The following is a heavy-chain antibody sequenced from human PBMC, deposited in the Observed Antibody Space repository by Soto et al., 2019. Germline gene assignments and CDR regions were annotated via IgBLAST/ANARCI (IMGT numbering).Heavy chain of an antibody. D-gene: IGHD3-16*02. CDR1: GGSISSYY. J-gene: IGHJ5*02. Sequence: SETLSLTCTVSGGSISSYYWSWIRQPPGKGLEWIGYIYYSGSTNYNPSLKSRVTISVDTSKNQFSLKLSSVTAADTAVYYCARDLDYDFVWGSYRNWFDPWGQGILVTVSS. V-gene: IGHV4-59*12. CDR3: ARDLDYDFVWGSYRNWFDP. CDR2: IYYSGST.